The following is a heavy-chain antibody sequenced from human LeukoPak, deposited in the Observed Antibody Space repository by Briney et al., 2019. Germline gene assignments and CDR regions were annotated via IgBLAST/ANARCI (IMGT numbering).Heavy chain of an antibody. CDR3: AKDQASSGFYFHY. V-gene: IGHV3-23*01. CDR1: GFTFSNYA. CDR2: ISGSGGST. D-gene: IGHD3-22*01. J-gene: IGHJ4*02. Sequence: AGSLRLSCAASGFTFSNYAMSWVRQAPGKGLEWVSTISGSGGSTFYPDSVKGRFTISRDNSKNTLYLQMNSLRAEDTAVYYCAKDQASSGFYFHYWGQGTLVTVSS.